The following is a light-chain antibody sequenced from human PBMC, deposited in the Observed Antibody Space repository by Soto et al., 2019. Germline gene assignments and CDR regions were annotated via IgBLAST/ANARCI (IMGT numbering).Light chain of an antibody. Sequence: QSVLTQPASVSGSPGQSIAISCTGTNSDVGAYNFVSWYQQYPGKAPKLIIHEVSNRPSGISDRFSGSKSGNTASLTISGLQADDEADYYCSSFTTYNTRVFGTGTRSPS. CDR2: EVS. V-gene: IGLV2-14*01. CDR1: NSDVGAYNF. J-gene: IGLJ1*01. CDR3: SSFTTYNTRV.